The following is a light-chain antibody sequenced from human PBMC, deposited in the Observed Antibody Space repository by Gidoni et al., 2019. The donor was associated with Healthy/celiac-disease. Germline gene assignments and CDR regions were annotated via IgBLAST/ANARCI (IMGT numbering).Light chain of an antibody. J-gene: IGKJ1*01. Sequence: VLTQSPGTLSLSPGERATLSCRASQSVSSSYLAWYQQKPGQAPRLLIYGASSRATGIPDRFSGSGSGTDFTLTISRLEPEDFAVYYCQQYPGTFGQGTKVEIK. CDR3: QQYPGT. V-gene: IGKV3-20*01. CDR1: QSVSSSY. CDR2: GAS.